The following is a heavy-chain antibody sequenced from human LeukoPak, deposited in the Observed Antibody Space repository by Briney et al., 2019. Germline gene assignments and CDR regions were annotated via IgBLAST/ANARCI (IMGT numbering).Heavy chain of an antibody. CDR2: IYYSGST. V-gene: IGHV4-59*08. J-gene: IGHJ4*02. CDR1: GGSISSYY. D-gene: IGHD6-13*01. CDR3: ARHVGDYSSTWFGSFDY. Sequence: SETLSLTCSVSGGSISSYYWSWIRQPPGKGLEWIVYIYYSGSTTYNPSLKSRVTISVDTSKNQFSLKLSSVTAADTAVYYCARHVGDYSSTWFGSFDYWGQGTLVTVSS.